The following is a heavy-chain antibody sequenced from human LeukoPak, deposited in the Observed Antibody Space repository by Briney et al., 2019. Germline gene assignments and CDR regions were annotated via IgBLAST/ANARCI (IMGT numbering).Heavy chain of an antibody. V-gene: IGHV4-34*01. D-gene: IGHD1-26*01. CDR1: GESFSGYY. J-gene: IGHJ4*02. CDR2: INHSGST. Sequence: SETLSLTCAVYGESFSGYYWSWIRQPPGKGLEWIGEINHSGSTNYNPSLKSRVTISLDTSKNRFSLKLSSVTAADTAVYYCARQGFGAPNYWGQGTLVTVSS. CDR3: ARQGFGAPNY.